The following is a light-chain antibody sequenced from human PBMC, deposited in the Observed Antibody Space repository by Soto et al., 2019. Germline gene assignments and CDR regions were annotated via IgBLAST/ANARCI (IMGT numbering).Light chain of an antibody. CDR1: QSLVYTDGNTY. V-gene: IGKV2-30*01. CDR3: MQGTYWPRT. CDR2: NVS. Sequence: DVVMTQSPLSLPVSLGQPASISCRSSQSLVYTDGNTYLNWFQQRPGQSPRRLIYNVSNRDSGVPDRFSGSGSGTDFTLKISRVEAEDVGVYYCMQGTYWPRTFGQGTKLEIK. J-gene: IGKJ1*01.